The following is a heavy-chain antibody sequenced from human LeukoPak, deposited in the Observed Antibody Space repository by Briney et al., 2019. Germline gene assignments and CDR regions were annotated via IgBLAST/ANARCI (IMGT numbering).Heavy chain of an antibody. CDR2: IYYSGST. V-gene: IGHV4-59*01. CDR1: GGSISSYY. Sequence: SETLSLTCTVSGGSISSYYWSWIRQPPGKGLEWIGYIYYSGSTNYNPSLKSRVTISVDTSKNQFSLKLSSVTAADTAVYYCARDRGYSYGTDPWGQGTLVTVSS. J-gene: IGHJ5*02. CDR3: ARDRGYSYGTDP. D-gene: IGHD5-18*01.